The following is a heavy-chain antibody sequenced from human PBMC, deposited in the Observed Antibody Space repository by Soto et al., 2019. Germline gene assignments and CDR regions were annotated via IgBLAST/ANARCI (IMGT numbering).Heavy chain of an antibody. Sequence: QVQLQESGPGLVKPSETLSLTCTVSGVSITSYYWSWIRQPPGKRLEWIGRIYSSGSTNYHPSLKSRVTMSIVTSKNQFSLKLSSVTAADTAVYYCACLYNWNGWSDYWGQGTLVTVSS. V-gene: IGHV4-4*07. D-gene: IGHD1-20*01. CDR1: GVSITSYY. CDR2: IYSSGST. CDR3: ACLYNWNGWSDY. J-gene: IGHJ4*02.